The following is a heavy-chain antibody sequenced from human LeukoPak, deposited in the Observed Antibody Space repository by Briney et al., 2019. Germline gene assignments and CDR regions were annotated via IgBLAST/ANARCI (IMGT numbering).Heavy chain of an antibody. D-gene: IGHD3-10*01. V-gene: IGHV4-34*01. CDR1: GGSFSDYY. J-gene: IGHJ6*03. CDR3: ARETMVRGVLYYYYMDV. CDR2: INHSGST. Sequence: SETLSLTCAVYGGSFSDYYWSWIRQPPGKGLEWIGEINHSGSTNYSTSLKSRVTISVDTSKNQFSLKLSSVTAADTAVYYCARETMVRGVLYYYYMDVWGKGSTVPVSS.